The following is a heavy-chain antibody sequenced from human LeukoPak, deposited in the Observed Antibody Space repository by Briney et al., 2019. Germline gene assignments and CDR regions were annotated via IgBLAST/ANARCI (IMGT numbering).Heavy chain of an antibody. V-gene: IGHV3-23*01. D-gene: IGHD2-2*01. CDR2: ISGSGGST. Sequence: ETLSLTCAVYGGSFSGYYWSWVRQAPGKGLEWVSAISGSGGSTYYADSVKGRFTISRDNSKNTLYLQMNSLRAEDTAVYYCAKANIVVVPAASDYWGQGTLVTVSS. CDR1: GGSFSGYY. J-gene: IGHJ4*02. CDR3: AKANIVVVPAASDY.